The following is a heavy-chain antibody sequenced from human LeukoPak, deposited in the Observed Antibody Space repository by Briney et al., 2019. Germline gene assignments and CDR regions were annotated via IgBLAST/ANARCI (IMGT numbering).Heavy chain of an antibody. J-gene: IGHJ5*02. CDR3: ARGPSIVVVPADNWFDP. Sequence: VASVKVSCKASGYTFTGYYMHWVRQAPGQGLAWMGWINPNSGGTNYAQKFQGRVTMTRDTSISTAYMELSRLRSADTAVYYCARGPSIVVVPADNWFDPWGQGTLVTVSS. CDR2: INPNSGGT. CDR1: GYTFTGYY. D-gene: IGHD2-2*01. V-gene: IGHV1-2*02.